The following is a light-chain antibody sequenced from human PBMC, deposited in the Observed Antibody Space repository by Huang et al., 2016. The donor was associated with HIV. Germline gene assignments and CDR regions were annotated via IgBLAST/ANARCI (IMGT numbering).Light chain of an antibody. J-gene: IGKJ4*01. CDR2: GAS. CDR1: QSVSSN. Sequence: TLSVSPGERATLSCRASQSVSSNLAWYQQKPGQAPRLLIYGASTRATGIPARFSGSGSGTEFTLTISSLQSEDFAVYYCQQYNNWPLTFGGGTKVEI. V-gene: IGKV3-15*01. CDR3: QQYNNWPLT.